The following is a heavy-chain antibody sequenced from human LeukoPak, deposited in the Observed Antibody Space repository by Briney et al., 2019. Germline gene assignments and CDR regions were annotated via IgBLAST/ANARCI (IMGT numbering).Heavy chain of an antibody. CDR3: ARDLVDTAMWEFDY. J-gene: IGHJ4*02. D-gene: IGHD5-18*01. V-gene: IGHV1-8*01. CDR2: MNPNSGNT. Sequence: GASVKVSCKASGYTFTSYDINWVRQATGQGLEWMGWMNPNSGNTGYAQKFQGRVTMTRNTSISTAYMELSSLRSEDTAVYYCARDLVDTAMWEFDYWGQGTLVTVSS. CDR1: GYTFTSYD.